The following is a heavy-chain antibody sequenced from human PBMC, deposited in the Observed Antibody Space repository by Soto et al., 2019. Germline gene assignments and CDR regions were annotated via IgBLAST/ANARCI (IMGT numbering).Heavy chain of an antibody. CDR3: ARGPCSGGSCPLDY. CDR1: GGSFSGYY. CDR2: INHSGST. Sequence: QVQLQQWGAGLLKPSETLSLTCAVYGGSFSGYYWSWIRQPPGKGLEWIGEINHSGSTNYNPSLTNRVTVSVDPSTNHLSLKLSPVTAAYTAVYYCARGPCSGGSCPLDYWGQGTLVTVSS. J-gene: IGHJ4*02. D-gene: IGHD2-15*01. V-gene: IGHV4-34*01.